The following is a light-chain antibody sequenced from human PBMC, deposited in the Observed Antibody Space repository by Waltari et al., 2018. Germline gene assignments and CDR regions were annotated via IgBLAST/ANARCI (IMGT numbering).Light chain of an antibody. V-gene: IGLV2-18*02. J-gene: IGLJ3*02. CDR1: SRDVGSYNR. CDR2: EVS. Sequence: QSALTQPPSVYGSPGQSVTISCTGPSRDVGSYNRVSWYQQSPGTAPKHMIYEVSNRPSGVPDRFSGSKSGNTASLTISGLQAEDEADYYCSSYTSSNTWVFGGGTKLTVL. CDR3: SSYTSSNTWV.